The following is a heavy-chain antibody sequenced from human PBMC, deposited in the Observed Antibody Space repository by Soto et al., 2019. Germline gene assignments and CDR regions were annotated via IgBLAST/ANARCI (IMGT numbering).Heavy chain of an antibody. D-gene: IGHD3-10*01. J-gene: IGHJ6*02. Sequence: QVQLVQSGAEVKKPGASVKVSCKASGYTLTSYAMHWVRQAPGQRLEWMGWINAGNGNTKYSQKFQGRVTITRDTSASTAYMELSSLRSEDTAVYYCARAWVGSGMKREPNYGMDVWGQGTTVPVSS. CDR1: GYTLTSYA. V-gene: IGHV1-3*01. CDR2: INAGNGNT. CDR3: ARAWVGSGMKREPNYGMDV.